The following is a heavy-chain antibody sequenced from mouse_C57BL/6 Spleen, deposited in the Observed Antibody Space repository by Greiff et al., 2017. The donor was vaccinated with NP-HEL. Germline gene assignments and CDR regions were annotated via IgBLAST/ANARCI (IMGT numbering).Heavy chain of an antibody. V-gene: IGHV5-4*01. CDR3: ARDQRTVDWYFDV. D-gene: IGHD1-1*01. CDR1: GFTFSSYA. CDR2: ISDGGSYT. Sequence: EVKLMESGGGLVKPGGSLKLSCAASGFTFSSYAMSWVRQTPEKRLEWVATISDGGSYTYYPDNVKGRFTISRDNAKNNLYLQMSHLKSEDTAMYYCARDQRTVDWYFDVWGTGTTVTVSS. J-gene: IGHJ1*03.